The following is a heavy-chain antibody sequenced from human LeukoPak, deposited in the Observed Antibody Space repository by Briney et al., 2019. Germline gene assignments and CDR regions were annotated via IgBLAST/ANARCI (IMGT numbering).Heavy chain of an antibody. CDR3: ARGAAVAALIFDY. CDR2: IIPIFGTA. Sequence: ASVKVSCKASGGTFISYAISWVRQAPGQGLEWVGGIIPIFGTANYAQEFQGRVTITADESTSTAYMELSSLRSEDTAVYYCARGAAVAALIFDYWGQGTLVTVSS. D-gene: IGHD6-19*01. J-gene: IGHJ4*02. CDR1: GGTFISYA. V-gene: IGHV1-69*01.